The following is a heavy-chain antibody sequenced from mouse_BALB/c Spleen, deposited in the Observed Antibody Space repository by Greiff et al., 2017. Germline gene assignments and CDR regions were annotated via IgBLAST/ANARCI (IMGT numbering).Heavy chain of an antibody. J-gene: IGHJ2*01. D-gene: IGHD2-14*01. CDR3: ARGGVPDYFDY. V-gene: IGHV1-14*01. CDR2: INPYNDGT. Sequence: VQLQQSGPELVQPGASVKMSCKASGYTFTSYVMHWVKQKPGQGLEWIGDINPYNDGTKYNEKFKGKATLTSDKSSSTAYMELSSLTSEDSAVYYCARGGVPDYFDYWGQGTTLTVSS. CDR1: GYTFTSYV.